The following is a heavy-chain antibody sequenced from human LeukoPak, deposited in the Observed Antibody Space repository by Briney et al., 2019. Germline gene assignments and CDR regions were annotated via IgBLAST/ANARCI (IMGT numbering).Heavy chain of an antibody. CDR3: ARERGSPTWFDY. CDR2: TYYRSTWYN. J-gene: IGHJ4*02. Sequence: SQTLSLTCAISGDSVSSNSAAWNWIRQPPSRGLECLGRTYYRSTWYNDYAVSVQSRITIHPDTSKNQFSLQLNSLTPEDTAVYFCARERGSPTWFDYWGQGTLVTVSS. D-gene: IGHD1-26*01. CDR1: GDSVSSNSAA. V-gene: IGHV6-1*01.